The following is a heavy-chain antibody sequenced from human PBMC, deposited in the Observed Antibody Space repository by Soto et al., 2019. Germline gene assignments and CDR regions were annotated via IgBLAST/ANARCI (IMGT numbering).Heavy chain of an antibody. D-gene: IGHD3-3*01. V-gene: IGHV3-21*01. Sequence: TGGSLRLSCAASGFTFSSYSMNWVRQAPGKGLEWVSSISSSSSYIYYADSVKGRFTISRDNAKNSLYLQMNSLRAEDTAVYYCARDPITIFGVVTYFDYWGQGTLVTVSS. J-gene: IGHJ4*02. CDR1: GFTFSSYS. CDR2: ISSSSSYI. CDR3: ARDPITIFGVVTYFDY.